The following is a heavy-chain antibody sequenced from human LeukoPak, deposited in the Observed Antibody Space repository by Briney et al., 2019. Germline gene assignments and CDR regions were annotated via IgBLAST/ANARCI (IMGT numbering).Heavy chain of an antibody. Sequence: GGSLRFSCAASGFTFSSYAMSWVRQAPGKGLEWVSAISGSGGSTYYADSVKGRFTISRDNAKNSLYLQMNSLRAEDTAVYYCARRTVTTYYYYGMDVWGQGTTVTVSS. CDR1: GFTFSSYA. CDR2: ISGSGGST. D-gene: IGHD4-11*01. CDR3: ARRTVTTYYYYGMDV. V-gene: IGHV3-23*01. J-gene: IGHJ6*02.